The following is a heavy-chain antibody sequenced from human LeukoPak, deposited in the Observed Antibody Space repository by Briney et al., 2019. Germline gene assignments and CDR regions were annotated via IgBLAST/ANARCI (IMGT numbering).Heavy chain of an antibody. V-gene: IGHV3-23*01. CDR2: VTSSGGNT. CDR3: ARLMPPVDCSRTSCFGFDY. J-gene: IGHJ4*02. CDR1: GFTFSSYA. Sequence: PGGALRLSCTASGFTFSSYAMSWVRQAPGKGLEWVSPVTSSGGNTYYADSVKGRFTISRDNSKDTLYLQMNSLRAEDAAVYYCARLMPPVDCSRTSCFGFDYWGQGTLVSVSS. D-gene: IGHD2-2*01.